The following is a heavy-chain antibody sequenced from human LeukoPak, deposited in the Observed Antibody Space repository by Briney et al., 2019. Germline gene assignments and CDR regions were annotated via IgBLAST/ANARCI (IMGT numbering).Heavy chain of an antibody. CDR3: ARLGGYYDPPDY. V-gene: IGHV4-39*01. J-gene: IGHJ4*02. Sequence: WIRQPPGKVLEWIGTIHFSGSTYYSPSLQSRVTISVDTSKNQFSLRLTSVTAADTALYYCARLGGYYDPPDYWGLGTLVSVSS. D-gene: IGHD3-22*01. CDR2: IHFSGST.